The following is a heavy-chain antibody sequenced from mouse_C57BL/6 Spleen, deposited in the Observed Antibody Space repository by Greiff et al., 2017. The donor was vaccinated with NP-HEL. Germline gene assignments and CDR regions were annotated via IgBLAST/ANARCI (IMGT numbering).Heavy chain of an antibody. Sequence: QVQLQQPGAELVKPGASVKLSCKASGYTFTSYWMQWVKQRPGQGLEWIGEIDPSDSYTNYNQKVKGKATLTVDTSSSTAYMQLSSLTSEDSAVYYCASSPHYYGSSYPFYWGQGTLVTVSA. J-gene: IGHJ3*01. CDR2: IDPSDSYT. D-gene: IGHD1-1*01. V-gene: IGHV1-50*01. CDR3: ASSPHYYGSSYPFY. CDR1: GYTFTSYW.